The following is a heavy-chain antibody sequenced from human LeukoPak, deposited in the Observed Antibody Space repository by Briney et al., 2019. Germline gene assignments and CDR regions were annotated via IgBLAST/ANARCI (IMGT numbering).Heavy chain of an antibody. V-gene: IGHV4-38-2*02. CDR1: GVSISGYY. Sequence: SETLSLTCTVSGVSISGYYWGWIRQPPGKGLEWIGSIYHSGSTYYNPSLKSRVTISVDTSKNQFSLKLSSVTAADTAVYYCARGLLGVDIWGQGTMVTVSS. CDR2: IYHSGST. D-gene: IGHD3-16*01. CDR3: ARGLLGVDI. J-gene: IGHJ3*02.